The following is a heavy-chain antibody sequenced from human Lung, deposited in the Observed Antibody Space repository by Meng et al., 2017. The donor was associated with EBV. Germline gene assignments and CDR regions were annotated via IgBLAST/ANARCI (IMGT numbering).Heavy chain of an antibody. CDR3: AREIVVVPAALNWFDP. J-gene: IGHJ5*02. D-gene: IGHD2-2*01. Sequence: QVQLVQSGAEVKKPXSSVKVSCKXSGGTFSSYASSWGRQAPGQGLEWMGGIIPILGIANYAQKFQGRVTITADKSTSTAYMELSSLRSEDTAVYYCAREIVVVPAALNWFDPWGQGTLVNVSS. V-gene: IGHV1-69*10. CDR2: IIPILGIA. CDR1: GGTFSSYA.